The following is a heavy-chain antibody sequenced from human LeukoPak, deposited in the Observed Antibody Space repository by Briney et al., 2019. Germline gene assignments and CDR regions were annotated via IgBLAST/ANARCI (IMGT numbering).Heavy chain of an antibody. V-gene: IGHV3-30*18. D-gene: IGHD2-15*01. J-gene: IGHJ4*02. CDR3: AKDQRRYCSGGSCHNYFDY. CDR1: GFTFSSYG. Sequence: GRSLRLSCAASGFTFSSYGMHWVRQAPGKGLELVAVISYDGSNKYYADSVKGGFTISRDNFKNTLYLQMNSLRAEDTAVYYCAKDQRRYCSGGSCHNYFDYLGQGTLVTVSS. CDR2: ISYDGSNK.